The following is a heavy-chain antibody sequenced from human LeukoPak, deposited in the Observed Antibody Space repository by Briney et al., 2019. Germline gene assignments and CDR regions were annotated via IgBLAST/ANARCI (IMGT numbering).Heavy chain of an antibody. CDR2: ITNSGGST. V-gene: IGHV3-23*01. Sequence: GGSLRLSCAASGFTFSAFGMNWVRQAPGEGLEWVSTITNSGGSTYYVDSVKARFTISRDNSKNTLYLQMNSLRAEDTAKYYCTKDYCGKFCSAVWGQGTTVTVSS. J-gene: IGHJ6*02. CDR1: GFTFSAFG. D-gene: IGHD3-9*01. CDR3: TKDYCGKFCSAV.